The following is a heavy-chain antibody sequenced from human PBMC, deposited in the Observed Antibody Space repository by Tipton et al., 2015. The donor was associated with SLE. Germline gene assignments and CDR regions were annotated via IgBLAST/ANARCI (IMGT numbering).Heavy chain of an antibody. J-gene: IGHJ6*03. D-gene: IGHD2-15*01. V-gene: IGHV4-59*01. CDR2: IYYSGST. CDR3: ARTIAEQVAGFYYYYYMDV. Sequence: TLSLTCTVSGGSTSTNYWNWIRQPPGKGLEWIGYIYYSGSTIYNPSLKSRVTMSLDTSRNQVSLKLTSVTAADTAVYYCARTIAEQVAGFYYYYYMDVWGKGTTVTVSS. CDR1: GGSTSTNY.